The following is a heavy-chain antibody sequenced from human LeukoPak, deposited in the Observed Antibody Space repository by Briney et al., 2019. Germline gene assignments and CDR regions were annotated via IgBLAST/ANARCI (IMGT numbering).Heavy chain of an antibody. CDR2: INPYNGDT. CDR3: AREGLYYYMDV. CDR1: GYTFSNSH. Sequence: ASVKVSCKASGYTFSNSHISWVRQAPGQGLEWMGWINPYNGDTKYAQKLQGRVTMTTDTSTSTAYMELRNLRSDDTAMYYCAREGLYYYMDVWGKGTTVTVSS. V-gene: IGHV1-18*01. J-gene: IGHJ6*03.